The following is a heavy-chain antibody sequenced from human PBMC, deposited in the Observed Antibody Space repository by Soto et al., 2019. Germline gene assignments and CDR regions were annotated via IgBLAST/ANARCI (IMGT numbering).Heavy chain of an antibody. CDR2: IYYSGST. V-gene: IGHV4-31*03. CDR1: GDSISSSYNY. J-gene: IGHJ6*02. CDR3: ARVGGCGRSSCYAVDYGMDV. Sequence: QVQLQESGPGLVKASQTLSLTCTVSGDSISSSYNYWSWVRQHPGKGLEWIGYIYYSGSTYYNPSLKGRLTISVHTSKNQFSLKLSSVTAADTAVYYCARVGGCGRSSCYAVDYGMDVWGQGNTVSVSS. D-gene: IGHD2-2*01.